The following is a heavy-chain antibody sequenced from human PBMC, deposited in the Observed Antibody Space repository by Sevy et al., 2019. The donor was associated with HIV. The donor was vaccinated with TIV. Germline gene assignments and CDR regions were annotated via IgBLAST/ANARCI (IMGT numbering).Heavy chain of an antibody. CDR2: IYYSGST. V-gene: IGHV4-59*13. CDR1: GGSISSYY. Sequence: SETLSLTCTVSGGSISSYYWSWIRQPPGKGLEWIGYIYYSGSTNYNPSLKSRVTISVDTSKNQFSLKLSSVTAADTAVYYCARAVSGQWFGELTPFFDYWGQGTLVTVSS. D-gene: IGHD3-10*01. J-gene: IGHJ4*02. CDR3: ARAVSGQWFGELTPFFDY.